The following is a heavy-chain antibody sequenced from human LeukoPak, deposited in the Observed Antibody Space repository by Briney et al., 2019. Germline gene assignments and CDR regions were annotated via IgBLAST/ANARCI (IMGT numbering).Heavy chain of an antibody. V-gene: IGHV4-39*01. D-gene: IGHD2/OR15-2a*01. Sequence: SETLSLTCTVSGGSISSSNYYWGWIRQPPGKGLEWIGTIYYSGSTYYNPSLKRRTTISVHTSKNQFSLKMRSVTAADTAVYYCARPTSKLGSFDYWGQGTLVTVSA. CDR3: ARPTSKLGSFDY. J-gene: IGHJ4*02. CDR1: GGSISSSNYY. CDR2: IYYSGST.